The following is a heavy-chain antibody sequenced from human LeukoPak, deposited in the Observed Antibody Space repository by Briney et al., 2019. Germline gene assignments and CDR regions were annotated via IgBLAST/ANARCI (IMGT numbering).Heavy chain of an antibody. D-gene: IGHD3-10*01. V-gene: IGHV4-38-2*01. CDR1: GYSISSGYY. CDR2: IYHSGST. J-gene: IGHJ4*02. CDR3: ARSRERNRFGELGY. Sequence: PSETLSLTCAVSGYSISSGYYWDWIRQPPGKGLEWIGSIYHSGSTYYNPSLKSRVTISVDTSKNQVSLNLSSVTAADTAVYYCARSRERNRFGELGYWGQGTLVTVSS.